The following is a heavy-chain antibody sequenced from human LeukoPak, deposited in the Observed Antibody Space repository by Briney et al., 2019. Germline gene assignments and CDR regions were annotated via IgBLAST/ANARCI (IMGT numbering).Heavy chain of an antibody. V-gene: IGHV4-4*07. D-gene: IGHD3-22*01. CDR3: ARNSGYDAFDI. CDR1: GGSISSYY. CDR2: TYTSGNT. Sequence: SETLSLTCTVSGGSISSYYWSWVRQPAGKGLEWIGRTYTSGNTNYNPSLKGRVTMSVDTSKNQFSLNLSSVTAADTAVYYCARNSGYDAFDIWGQGTMVTVSS. J-gene: IGHJ3*02.